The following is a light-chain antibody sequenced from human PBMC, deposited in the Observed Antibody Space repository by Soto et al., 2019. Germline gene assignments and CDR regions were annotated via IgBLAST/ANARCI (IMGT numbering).Light chain of an antibody. CDR1: QSVNGN. V-gene: IGKV3-15*01. CDR3: QQYHNWPRT. J-gene: IGKJ1*01. Sequence: EIVMTQSPATLSVFPGERATLSCRASQSVNGNLAWYQQRRGQAPRLLIYGASTRATGIPARFSGSGSGTEFALTISILQSEDFAIYYCQQYHNWPRTFGQGTKVEIK. CDR2: GAS.